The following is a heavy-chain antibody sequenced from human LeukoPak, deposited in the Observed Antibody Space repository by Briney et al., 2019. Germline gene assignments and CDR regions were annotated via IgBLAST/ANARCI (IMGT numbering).Heavy chain of an antibody. Sequence: GGSLRLSCAASGFTFSSHWMSWVRQAPGKGLEWVANIRKDGAEKNYVGSVKGRFTISRDNAKDSLYLEVNSLRAEDTAVYYCARSRTASGVVIMGAFDIWGQGTMVTVSS. J-gene: IGHJ3*02. CDR1: GFTFSSHW. CDR2: IRKDGAEK. CDR3: ARSRTASGVVIMGAFDI. D-gene: IGHD3-3*01. V-gene: IGHV3-7*01.